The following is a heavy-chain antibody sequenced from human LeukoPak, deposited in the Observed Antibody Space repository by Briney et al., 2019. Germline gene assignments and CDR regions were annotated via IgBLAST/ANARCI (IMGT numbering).Heavy chain of an antibody. CDR1: GFTFYKAW. CDR2: IKIKTDGGTT. V-gene: IGHV3-15*01. Sequence: GGSLRLSCAASGFTFYKAWMSWVRQAPGKGLEWVGRIKIKTDGGTTDYAAPVKGRFTISRDDSKNTLYLQMNSLKTDDTAVYYCTKGSGAYYRDAFDIWGQGTMVTVSS. J-gene: IGHJ3*02. CDR3: TKGSGAYYRDAFDI. D-gene: IGHD2-21*02.